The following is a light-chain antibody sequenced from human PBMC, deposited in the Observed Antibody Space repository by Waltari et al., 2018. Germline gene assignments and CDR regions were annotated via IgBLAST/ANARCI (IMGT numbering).Light chain of an antibody. J-gene: IGKJ4*01. CDR1: RSVLSISNNKNY. Sequence: IEMTQSPESLAVSLGERDIIHCKSGRSVLSISNNKNYLAWFQQKPRQAPKLLIYWASTRASGISDRFSGTGSETDFTLTISSLQVEDVALYFCQQYYDTPTFARGTRVEIK. V-gene: IGKV4-1*01. CDR2: WAS. CDR3: QQYYDTPT.